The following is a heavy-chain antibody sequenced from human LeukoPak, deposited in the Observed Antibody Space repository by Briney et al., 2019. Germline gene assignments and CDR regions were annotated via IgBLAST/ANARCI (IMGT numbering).Heavy chain of an antibody. CDR2: IKKDGSEK. J-gene: IGHJ6*04. V-gene: IGHV3-7*03. CDR3: ARKAYGMDV. CDR1: GFTFSNYW. Sequence: GGSLRLSCAASGFTFSNYWMSWVRQAPGKGLEWVANIKKDGSEKYYVDSVKGRFTISRDDANNSLYLQMNSLRAEDPAVYYWARKAYGMDVWGKGTTVTVSS.